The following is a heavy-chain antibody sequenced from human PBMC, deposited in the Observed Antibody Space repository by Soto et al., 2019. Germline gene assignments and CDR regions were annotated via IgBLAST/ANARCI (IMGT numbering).Heavy chain of an antibody. CDR3: GRVFAGNWNDDPSGGAFDI. CDR2: ISAYNGNT. Sequence: GASVKVSCKASGYTFTSYGISWVRQAPGQGLEWMGWISAYNGNTNYAQKLQGRVTMTTDTSTSTAYMELSSLSSEDTALYYCGRVFAGNWNDDPSGGAFDIWGQGTKVTVSS. D-gene: IGHD1-1*01. V-gene: IGHV1-18*01. CDR1: GYTFTSYG. J-gene: IGHJ3*02.